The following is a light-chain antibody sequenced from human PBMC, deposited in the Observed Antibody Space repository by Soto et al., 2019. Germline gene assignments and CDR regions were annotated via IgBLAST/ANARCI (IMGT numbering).Light chain of an antibody. CDR2: AAS. CDR3: LLYSGYLWA. CDR1: HIMSSY. V-gene: IGKV1-39*01. J-gene: IGKJ1*01. Sequence: DIQLSKLQSSLSASVGDRVTITCQSKHIMSSYLDWYQQKPGKAPRLLIYAASTRQSGIPARFSGSGSGTDFTLTISRLEPEDFAMYYCLLYSGYLWAFGQGTKVDVK.